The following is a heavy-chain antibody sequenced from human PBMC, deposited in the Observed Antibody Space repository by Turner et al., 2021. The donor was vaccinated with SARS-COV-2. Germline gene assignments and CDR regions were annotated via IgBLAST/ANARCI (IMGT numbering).Heavy chain of an antibody. CDR1: GFTFSNYA. D-gene: IGHD2-8*01. V-gene: IGHV3-30-3*01. CDR3: ARATYLLGYCANGVCYPDY. Sequence: VQLLESGGGLVQPGGPLRLSCAASGFTFSNYAMSWVRQAPGKGLEWVAVISYDGSNIYYADSVKGRFTISRDNSKNTLYLQMNSLRAEDTAVYYCARATYLLGYCANGVCYPDYWGQGTLVTVSS. J-gene: IGHJ4*02. CDR2: ISYDGSNI.